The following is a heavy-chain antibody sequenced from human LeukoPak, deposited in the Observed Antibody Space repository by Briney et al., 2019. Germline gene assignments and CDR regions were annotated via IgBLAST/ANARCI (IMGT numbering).Heavy chain of an antibody. Sequence: GGSLRLSCVASGFTVSRNYMSWVRQAPGKGLEWVSLIYSGGSTYYADSVKGRFTISRDNSKNTLYVQMNSLGVEDTAVYYCAAHSSGYLGWFDPWGQGTLVTVSS. J-gene: IGHJ5*02. CDR1: GFTVSRNY. CDR2: IYSGGST. V-gene: IGHV3-66*01. D-gene: IGHD3-22*01. CDR3: AAHSSGYLGWFDP.